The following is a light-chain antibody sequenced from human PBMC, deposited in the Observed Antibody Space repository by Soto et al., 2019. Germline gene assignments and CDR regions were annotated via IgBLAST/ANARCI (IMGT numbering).Light chain of an antibody. CDR1: SSNLRAGYD. J-gene: IGLJ2*01. V-gene: IGLV1-40*01. CDR3: QSSDSSRSVRV. Sequence: QSVLTQPPSVSGAPGQRVTISFTGSSSNLRAGYDVHWYQQFPRTAPKLLIYGNSNRPSWVPDRFSGSKSGTSAILAITGLRGEDDVDDYCQSSDSSRSVRVFGGGTKLTVL. CDR2: GNS.